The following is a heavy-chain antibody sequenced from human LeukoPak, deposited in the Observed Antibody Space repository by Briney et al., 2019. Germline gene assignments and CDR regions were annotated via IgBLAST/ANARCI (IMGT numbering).Heavy chain of an antibody. J-gene: IGHJ4*02. CDR2: IKTDGSIT. CDR3: AKDLGGSRDY. V-gene: IGHV3-74*01. CDR1: GFTFSIYW. Sequence: PGGSLRLSCAASGFTFSIYWMHWVRQVPGKGLVWVSRIKTDGSITNYADSVKGRFTISRDNAKNTLYLQMNSLRAEDTAVYYCAKDLGGSRDYWGQGTLVTVSS.